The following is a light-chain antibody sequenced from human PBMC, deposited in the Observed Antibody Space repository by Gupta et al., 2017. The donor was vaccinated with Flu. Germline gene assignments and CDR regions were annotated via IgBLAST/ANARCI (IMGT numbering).Light chain of an antibody. Sequence: SYVLTQPPSVSVAPGQTARLTCGGNNIGSKSVHWYQQKPGQAPVLVVYDDSDRPSGSPERFSGSNSGNTATLTISRVEAGDEADYYCQVWDSSSDHVVFGGGTKLTVL. J-gene: IGLJ2*01. CDR1: NIGSKS. V-gene: IGLV3-21*02. CDR2: DDS. CDR3: QVWDSSSDHVV.